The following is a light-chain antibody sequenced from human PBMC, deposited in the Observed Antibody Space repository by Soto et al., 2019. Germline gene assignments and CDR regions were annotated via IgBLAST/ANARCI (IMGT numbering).Light chain of an antibody. CDR1: QSVSSNY. J-gene: IGKJ1*01. V-gene: IGKV3-20*01. Sequence: EIVLTQSPGTLSLSPGERATLSCRASQSVSSNYLAWYQQKPGQAPRVLIYSASSRATGIPDRFSGSGSGTDFTLTISRQEPEDFAVYYCQQYGSSPTFGQGTKVDIK. CDR2: SAS. CDR3: QQYGSSPT.